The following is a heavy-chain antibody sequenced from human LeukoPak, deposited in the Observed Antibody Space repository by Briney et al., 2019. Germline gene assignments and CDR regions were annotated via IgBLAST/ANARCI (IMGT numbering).Heavy chain of an antibody. CDR2: IIPIFGTA. CDR1: GGTFSSYA. V-gene: IGHV1-69*05. CDR3: ARDRRYSSSSYYDY. D-gene: IGHD6-6*01. J-gene: IGHJ4*02. Sequence: GASVKVSCKASGGTFSSYAISWVRQAPGQGLEWMGRIIPIFGTANYAQKFQGRVTITTDESTSTAYMELSSLRSEDTAVYYCARDRRYSSSSYYDYWGQGTLVTVSS.